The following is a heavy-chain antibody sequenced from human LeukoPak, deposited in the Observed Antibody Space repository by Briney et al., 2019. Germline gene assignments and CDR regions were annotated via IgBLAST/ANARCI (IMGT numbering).Heavy chain of an antibody. CDR2: IYHSGST. CDR1: GYSISSGYY. J-gene: IGHJ4*02. D-gene: IGHD6-13*01. Sequence: PSETLSLTCTVSGYSISSGYYWGWIRQPPGKGLEWIGSIYHSGSTYYNPSLKSRVTISVDTSKNQFSLKLSSVTAADTAVYYCARHDRDSSSWNGLDYWGQGTLVTVSS. V-gene: IGHV4-38-2*02. CDR3: ARHDRDSSSWNGLDY.